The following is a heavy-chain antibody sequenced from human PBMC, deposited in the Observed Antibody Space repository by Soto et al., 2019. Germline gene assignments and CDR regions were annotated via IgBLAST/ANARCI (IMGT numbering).Heavy chain of an antibody. V-gene: IGHV4-34*01. Sequence: QVQLQQWGAGLLKPSETLSLTCAVYGGSFSGYYWSWIRQPPGKGLEWIGEINHSGSTNYNPSLKSRVTISVDASKNQFYLKLSCVTAADTAVYYCASLVIVVVPAATSSPSGWFDPWGQGTLVTVSS. J-gene: IGHJ5*02. CDR1: GGSFSGYY. CDR3: ASLVIVVVPAATSSPSGWFDP. D-gene: IGHD2-2*01. CDR2: INHSGST.